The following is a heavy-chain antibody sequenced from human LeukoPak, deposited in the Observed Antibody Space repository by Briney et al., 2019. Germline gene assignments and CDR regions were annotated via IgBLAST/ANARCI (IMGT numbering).Heavy chain of an antibody. V-gene: IGHV3-23*01. CDR3: AKVGGIAAAGTHFDY. CDR2: ISGSGGST. D-gene: IGHD6-13*01. J-gene: IGHJ4*02. CDR1: GFTFSSYA. Sequence: GGSLRLSCAASGFTFSSYAMSWVRQAPGKGLEWVSAISGSGGSTYYADSVKGRFTISRDNSENTLYLQMNSLRAEDTAVYYCAKVGGIAAAGTHFDYWGQGTLVTVSS.